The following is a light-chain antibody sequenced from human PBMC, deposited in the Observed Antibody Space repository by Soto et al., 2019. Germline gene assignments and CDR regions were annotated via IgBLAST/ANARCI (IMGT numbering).Light chain of an antibody. J-gene: IGKJ3*01. Sequence: DIQMTQSPSSLSASVGDRVTITCQASQDIRHYLNWYQQRPGKAPKLLIYDASNMETGVPSRFSGGGSGTDFTFTITSLQPEDFATYYCQQYGNLPFTFGPGTKVDIK. CDR3: QQYGNLPFT. CDR2: DAS. CDR1: QDIRHY. V-gene: IGKV1-33*01.